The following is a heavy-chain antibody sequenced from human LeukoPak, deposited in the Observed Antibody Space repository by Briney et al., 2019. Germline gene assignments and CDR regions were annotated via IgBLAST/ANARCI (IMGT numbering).Heavy chain of an antibody. CDR3: ARHKRYGWYFDL. CDR1: GGSISSSSYY. V-gene: IGHV4-39*01. Sequence: SETLSLTCTVSGGSISSSSYYWGWIRQPPGKGLEWIGSIYYSGSTYYNPSLKSRVTISVDTSKNQFSLKLSSVTAADTAVYYCARHKRYGWYFDLWGRGTLVTVSS. D-gene: IGHD3-9*01. CDR2: IYYSGST. J-gene: IGHJ2*01.